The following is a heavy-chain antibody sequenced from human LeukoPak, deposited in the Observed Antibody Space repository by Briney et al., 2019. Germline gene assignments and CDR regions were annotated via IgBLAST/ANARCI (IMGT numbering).Heavy chain of an antibody. Sequence: GESLRISCEASGYSFSAYYITWVRQMPGKGLEWMGRIDPSDSYTIYSPSFQGHVTISADKSINTAYLQWNSLRASDTATYYCARRHYDSLTASSWFDPWGQGTLVTVSS. D-gene: IGHD3-9*01. CDR2: IDPSDSYT. CDR1: GYSFSAYY. J-gene: IGHJ5*02. V-gene: IGHV5-10-1*01. CDR3: ARRHYDSLTASSWFDP.